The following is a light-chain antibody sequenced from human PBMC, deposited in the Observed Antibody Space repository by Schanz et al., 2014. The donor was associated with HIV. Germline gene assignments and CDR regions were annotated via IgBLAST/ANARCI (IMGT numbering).Light chain of an antibody. CDR3: QRYNSYSHT. CDR2: AAS. CDR1: QGISTY. J-gene: IGKJ2*01. Sequence: DIQLTQSPSFLSASVGDRVTITCRASQGISTYLAWHQQKPGKAPKLLIYAASTLQSEVPSRFSGSGSGTEFTLTISSLQPDDFATYYCQRYNSYSHTFGQGTKLDIK. V-gene: IGKV1-9*01.